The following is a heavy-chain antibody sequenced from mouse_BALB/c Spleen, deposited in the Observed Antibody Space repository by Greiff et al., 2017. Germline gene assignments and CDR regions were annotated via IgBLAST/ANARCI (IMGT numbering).Heavy chain of an antibody. CDR3: ARKGNYGYGYYAMDY. J-gene: IGHJ4*01. CDR1: GDSITSGY. V-gene: IGHV3-8*02. CDR2: ISYSGST. D-gene: IGHD1-2*01. Sequence: EVQLQESGPSLVKPSQTLSLTCSVTGDSITSGYWNWIRKFPGNKLEYMGYISYSGSTYYNPSLKSRISITRDTSKNQYYLQLNSVTTEDTATYYCARKGNYGYGYYAMDYWGQGTSVTVSS.